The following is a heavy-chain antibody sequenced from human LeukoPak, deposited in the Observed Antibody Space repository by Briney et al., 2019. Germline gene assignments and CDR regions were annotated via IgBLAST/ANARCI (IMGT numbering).Heavy chain of an antibody. CDR3: ARDLSPYYDTTNRFPWFDP. CDR1: GFTFSSYS. CDR2: ITSSSTYI. Sequence: GGSLRLSCAASGFTFSSYSMNWVRQVPGKGLEWVSSITSSSTYIFYVDSVKGRFTISRDNSKNSLYLQMNSLRAEDTAVYFCARDLSPYYDTTNRFPWFDPWGQGTLVTVSS. D-gene: IGHD3-22*01. J-gene: IGHJ5*02. V-gene: IGHV3-21*01.